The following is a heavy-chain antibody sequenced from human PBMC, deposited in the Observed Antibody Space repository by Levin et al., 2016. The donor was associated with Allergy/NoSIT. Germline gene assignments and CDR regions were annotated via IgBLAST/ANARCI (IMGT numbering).Heavy chain of an antibody. V-gene: IGHV3-23*01. Sequence: GGSLRLSCAASGFTFSTYTMRWVRQAPGKGPEWVSAISDSGGNTYYADSVKGRLTISRDNSKNMLYLQMNSLRAEDTAIYYCAKDGGGSGWFSDYWGQGTLVTVSS. CDR3: AKDGGGSGWFSDY. D-gene: IGHD6-19*01. J-gene: IGHJ4*02. CDR2: ISDSGGNT. CDR1: GFTFSTYT.